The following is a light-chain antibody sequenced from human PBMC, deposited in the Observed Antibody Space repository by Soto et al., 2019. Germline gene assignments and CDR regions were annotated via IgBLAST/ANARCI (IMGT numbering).Light chain of an antibody. Sequence: QSALTQPASVSGSPGQSITISCSGTSSDVGRHNAVSWYQQHPGKVPQLMIYDVSIRPSGISDRLSASKSSNMASLTISGLQAEDEADYYCSSYRVGGSYVFGTGTKLTVL. V-gene: IGLV2-14*03. CDR3: SSYRVGGSYV. CDR2: DVS. CDR1: SSDVGRHNA. J-gene: IGLJ1*01.